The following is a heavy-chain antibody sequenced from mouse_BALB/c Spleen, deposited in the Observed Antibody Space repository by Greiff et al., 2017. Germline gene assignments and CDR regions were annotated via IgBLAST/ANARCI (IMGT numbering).Heavy chain of an antibody. V-gene: IGHV5-17*02. Sequence: EVKLVESGGGLVQPGGSRKLSCAASGFTFSSFGMHWVRQAPEKGLEWVAYISSGSSTIYYADTVKGRFTISRDNPKNTLFLQMTSLRSEDTAMYYCARQLGLRSFAYWGQGTLVTVSA. CDR2: ISSGSSTI. J-gene: IGHJ3*01. CDR3: ARQLGLRSFAY. CDR1: GFTFSSFG. D-gene: IGHD3-1*01.